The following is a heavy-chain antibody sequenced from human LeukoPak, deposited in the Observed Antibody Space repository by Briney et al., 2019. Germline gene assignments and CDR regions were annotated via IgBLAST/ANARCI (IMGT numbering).Heavy chain of an antibody. J-gene: IGHJ6*03. CDR3: AKGKYYDFWSGYGYMDV. Sequence: GGSLRLSCAASGFTFSSYAMSWVRQAPGKGLEWVSAISGSGGSTYYADSVKGRFTISRDNSKNTLYLQMNSLRAEDTAVYYCAKGKYYDFWSGYGYMDVWGKGTTVTVSS. CDR1: GFTFSSYA. D-gene: IGHD3-3*01. CDR2: ISGSGGST. V-gene: IGHV3-23*01.